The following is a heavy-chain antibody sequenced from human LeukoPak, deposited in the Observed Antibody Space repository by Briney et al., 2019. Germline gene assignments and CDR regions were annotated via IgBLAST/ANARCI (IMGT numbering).Heavy chain of an antibody. CDR1: GFTFSSYA. CDR2: ISGSGGST. CDR3: ARDWDVVVPTAVAFDY. D-gene: IGHD2-2*01. J-gene: IGHJ4*02. V-gene: IGHV3-23*01. Sequence: PGGSLRLSCAASGFTFSSYAMSWVRQAPGKGLEWVSAISGSGGSTYYADSVKGRFTISRDNSKNSPYLQMNSLRAEDTAVYYCARDWDVVVPTAVAFDYWGQGTLVTVSS.